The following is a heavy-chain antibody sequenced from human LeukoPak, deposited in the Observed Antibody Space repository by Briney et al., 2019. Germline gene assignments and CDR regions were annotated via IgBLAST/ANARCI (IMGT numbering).Heavy chain of an antibody. CDR3: ARGVITIFGVVIIPYYFDY. Sequence: GGSLRLSCAASGFTFSYAWMNWVRQAPGKGLEWIGRIKSKTDGGTTDYAAPVKGRFTILRDDSKNTLYLQMNSLRAEDTAVYYCARGVITIFGVVIIPYYFDYWGQGTLVTVSS. CDR1: GFTFSYAW. V-gene: IGHV3-15*01. D-gene: IGHD3-3*01. J-gene: IGHJ4*02. CDR2: IKSKTDGGTT.